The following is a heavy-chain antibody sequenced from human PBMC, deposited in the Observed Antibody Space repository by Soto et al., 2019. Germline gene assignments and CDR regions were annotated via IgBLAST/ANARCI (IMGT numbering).Heavy chain of an antibody. CDR3: ARDETVLGFDY. Sequence: PSETLSLTCIVSGGSIISYYRAWVRQPAGKGLEWIGRIYTSGSTNYNPSLKSRVTMSVDTSKNQFSLKLSSVTAADTAVYYCARDETVLGFDYWGQGTLVTVSS. CDR1: GGSIISYY. D-gene: IGHD2-15*01. V-gene: IGHV4-4*07. CDR2: IYTSGST. J-gene: IGHJ4*02.